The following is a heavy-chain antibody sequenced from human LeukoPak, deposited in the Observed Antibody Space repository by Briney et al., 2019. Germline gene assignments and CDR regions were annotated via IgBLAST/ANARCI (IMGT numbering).Heavy chain of an antibody. CDR1: GYTLTDYY. CDR3: ARGRRILGGPENAGDFFDF. V-gene: IGHV1-2*02. J-gene: IGHJ4*01. D-gene: IGHD3-16*01. CDR2: INPNSGAT. Sequence: EASVKVSCKASGYTLTDYYLHWVRQAPGQGLKWMGWINPNSGATHYVQSFQARVTMTRDTSIASSYMELTGLESDDTAVYYCARGRRILGGPENAGDFFDFWGQGSLVTVSS.